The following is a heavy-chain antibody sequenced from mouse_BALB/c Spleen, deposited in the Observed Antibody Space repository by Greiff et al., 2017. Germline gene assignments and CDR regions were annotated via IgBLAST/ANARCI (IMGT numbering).Heavy chain of an antibody. Sequence: EVKLVESGGGLVQPGGSLKLSCAASGFTFSSYGMSWVRQTPDKRLELVATINSNGGSTYYPDSVKGRFTISRDNAKNTLYLQMSSLKSEDTAMYYCARDRGVYYDYDGAFFDYWGQGTTLTVSS. V-gene: IGHV5-6-3*01. J-gene: IGHJ2*01. CDR2: INSNGGST. D-gene: IGHD2-4*01. CDR3: ARDRGVYYDYDGAFFDY. CDR1: GFTFSSYG.